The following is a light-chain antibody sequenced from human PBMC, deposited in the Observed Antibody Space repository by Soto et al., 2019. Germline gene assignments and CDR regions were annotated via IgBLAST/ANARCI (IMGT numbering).Light chain of an antibody. CDR1: SSDVGAYEY. Sequence: QSALTQPASVSGSPGQSITISCTGTSSDVGAYEYVSWYQQRPGKAPKYLIYEVRYRPSGVSDRFSGSKSGTTASLTISGLQAEDEADYYCQSYDSSHYVFGTGTKVTVL. CDR3: QSYDSSHYV. J-gene: IGLJ1*01. V-gene: IGLV2-14*01. CDR2: EVR.